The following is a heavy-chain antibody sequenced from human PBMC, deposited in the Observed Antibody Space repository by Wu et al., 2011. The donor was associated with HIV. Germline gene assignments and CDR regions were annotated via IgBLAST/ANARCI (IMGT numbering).Heavy chain of an antibody. Sequence: QVQLVQSGAEVKKPGSSVKVSCKASGGTFNSYGISWVRQAPGQGLEWMGGIIPMFGTAKYAQKFQGRVTITADKSTSTAYMELSSLRSEDTAVYYCARPYCSGGNCLGFDYWGQGTLVTVSS. V-gene: IGHV1-69*14. D-gene: IGHD2-15*01. CDR1: GGTFNSYG. CDR3: ARPYCSGGNCLGFDY. CDR2: IIPMFGTA. J-gene: IGHJ4*02.